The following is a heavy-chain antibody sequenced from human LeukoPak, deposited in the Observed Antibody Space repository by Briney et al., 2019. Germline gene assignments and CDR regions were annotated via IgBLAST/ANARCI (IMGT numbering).Heavy chain of an antibody. CDR1: GFTFSNYW. CDR2: IKEDGSEK. Sequence: RLSCVASGFTFSNYWMSWVRQAPGKGLEWVANIKEDGSEKYYVDSVKGRFSISRDNAKNSVYLQMNSLRAEDTAVYYCAREDTRLRYFDWTISPTSADWGQGTLVTVSS. J-gene: IGHJ4*02. D-gene: IGHD3-9*01. CDR3: AREDTRLRYFDWTISPTSAD. V-gene: IGHV3-7*01.